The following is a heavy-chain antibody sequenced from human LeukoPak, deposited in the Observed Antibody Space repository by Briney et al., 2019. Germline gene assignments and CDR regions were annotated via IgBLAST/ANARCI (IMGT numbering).Heavy chain of an antibody. V-gene: IGHV3-13*04. CDR3: ARDKGNYDSGTSHFDY. Sequence: GGSLRLSCAASGFTFSTYDIQWVRQATGKGLEWVSSIGTAGDTYYAGSVKGRFTLSRENAKKSSYLQMNNLRAGDTAVYYCARDKGNYDSGTSHFDYWGQGTLVTVSS. D-gene: IGHD3-10*01. CDR1: GFTFSTYD. CDR2: IGTAGDT. J-gene: IGHJ4*02.